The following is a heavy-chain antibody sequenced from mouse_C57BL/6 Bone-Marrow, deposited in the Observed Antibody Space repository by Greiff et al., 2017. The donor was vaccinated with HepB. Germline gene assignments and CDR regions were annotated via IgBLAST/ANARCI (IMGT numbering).Heavy chain of an antibody. Sequence: QVHVKQPGAELVKPGASVKLSCKASGYTFTSYWMQWVKQRPGQGLEWIGEIDPSDSYTNYNQKLKGKATLTVDTSSSTAYMQLSSLTSEDSAVYYCATYYYGSSYVYAMDYWGQGTSVTVSS. D-gene: IGHD1-1*01. CDR1: GYTFTSYW. V-gene: IGHV1-50*01. CDR2: IDPSDSYT. CDR3: ATYYYGSSYVYAMDY. J-gene: IGHJ4*01.